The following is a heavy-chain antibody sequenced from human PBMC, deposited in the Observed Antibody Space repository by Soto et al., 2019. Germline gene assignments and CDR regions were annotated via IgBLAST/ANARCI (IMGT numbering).Heavy chain of an antibody. Sequence: GGSLRLSCAASEFTFRSYWMHWFRQSPGKGLVWVSRISGDGSSTNYADSVKGRFTISRDNAKNTVYLQIDSLKAEDTAVYYCARSLPGTYGAFDLWGQGTMVTVSS. J-gene: IGHJ3*01. CDR3: ARSLPGTYGAFDL. CDR2: ISGDGSST. D-gene: IGHD1-7*01. CDR1: EFTFRSYW. V-gene: IGHV3-74*01.